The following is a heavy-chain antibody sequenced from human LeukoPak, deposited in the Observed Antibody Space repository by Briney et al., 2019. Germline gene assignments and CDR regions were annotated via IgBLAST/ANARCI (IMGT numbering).Heavy chain of an antibody. CDR2: IWYDGSKK. J-gene: IGHJ4*02. Sequence: GRSLRLSCAGSQFTFSSYGMHWARQAPGKGLEWVAVIWYDGSKKYYADSVKGRFTISRDNSKNTLYLQMDSLRAEDTAVYYCAKELTVYNRGYYFDYWGQGTLVTVSS. V-gene: IGHV3-33*06. CDR3: AKELTVYNRGYYFDY. CDR1: QFTFSSYG. D-gene: IGHD1-14*01.